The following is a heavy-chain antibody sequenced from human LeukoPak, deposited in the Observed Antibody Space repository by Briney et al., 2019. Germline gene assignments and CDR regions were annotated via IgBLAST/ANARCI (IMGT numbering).Heavy chain of an antibody. CDR3: ARGSSGYWFDP. V-gene: IGHV5-51*01. D-gene: IGHD6-19*01. CDR2: IYPRDSDI. CDR1: GSSFSTYW. Sequence: HGESLQISCQGSGSSFSTYWIGWARQLPGKRLEWMGIIYPRDSDIRSSPSFQGQVTISADKSSSTAYLQWSSLKASDTAIYYCARGSSGYWFDPWGQGTLVTVSS. J-gene: IGHJ5*02.